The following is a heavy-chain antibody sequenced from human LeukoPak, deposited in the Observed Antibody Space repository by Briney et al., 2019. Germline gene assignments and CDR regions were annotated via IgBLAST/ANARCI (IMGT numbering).Heavy chain of an antibody. Sequence: SDTLSLPCTVSGRPLSISSELGAWGRRPRGKVLEWIGSIYFSGTTYYSEALKSRVTMSTSGNQFSLKLDSVMAADTAKYFCARQVKEYFDWLPRGHFDHWGQGVLVSVSS. CDR1: GRPLSISSEL. J-gene: IGHJ4*02. CDR2: IYFSGTT. V-gene: IGHV4-39*01. CDR3: ARQVKEYFDWLPRGHFDH. D-gene: IGHD3-9*01.